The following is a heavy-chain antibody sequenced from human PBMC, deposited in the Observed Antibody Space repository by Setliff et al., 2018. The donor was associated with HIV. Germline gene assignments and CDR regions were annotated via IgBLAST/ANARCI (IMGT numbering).Heavy chain of an antibody. D-gene: IGHD2-21*01. CDR3: AQMSISASVYFDY. V-gene: IGHV4-39*07. CDR2: IFYGGTV. CDR1: PESISSNNYY. Sequence: PSETLSLTCTVSPESISSNNYYWAWIRQPPGKGLEWIGCIFYGGTVYHSGRMYFNPSLKSRVTISVDTSERQFSLRMKSVTAADPAVDFCAQMSISASVYFDYWGQGTLVTVSS. J-gene: IGHJ4*02.